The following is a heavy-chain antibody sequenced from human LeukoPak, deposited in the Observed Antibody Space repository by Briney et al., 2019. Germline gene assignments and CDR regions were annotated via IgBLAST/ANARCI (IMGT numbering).Heavy chain of an antibody. D-gene: IGHD2-2*01. V-gene: IGHV3-30*04. CDR2: ISYDGSNK. J-gene: IGHJ4*02. CDR1: GFTFSSYA. Sequence: VGSLRLSCAASGFTFSSYAIHWVRQAPGKGLEWVAVISYDGSNKYYADSVKGRFTISRDNAKNSLYLEMNSLRAEDTAVYYCAREMRGEVPAAIWGQGTLVTVSS. CDR3: AREMRGEVPAAI.